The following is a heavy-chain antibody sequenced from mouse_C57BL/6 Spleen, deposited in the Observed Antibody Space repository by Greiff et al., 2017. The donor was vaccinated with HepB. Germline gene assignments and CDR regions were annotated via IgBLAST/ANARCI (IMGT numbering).Heavy chain of an antibody. D-gene: IGHD2-2*01. CDR2: INPSSGYT. Sequence: VQLQQSGAELARPGASVKMSCKASGYTFTSYTMHWVKQRPGQGLEWIGYINPSSGYTKYNQKFKDKATLTADKSSSTAYMQLSSQTSEDSAVYYCARQGYDYYAMDYGGQGTSVTVTS. CDR1: GYTFTSYT. J-gene: IGHJ4*01. CDR3: ARQGYDYYAMDY. V-gene: IGHV1-4*01.